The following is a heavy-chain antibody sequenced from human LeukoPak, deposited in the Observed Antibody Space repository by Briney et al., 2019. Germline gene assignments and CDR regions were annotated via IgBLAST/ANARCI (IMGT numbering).Heavy chain of an antibody. CDR2: IYTSGST. J-gene: IGHJ5*02. D-gene: IGHD2-2*02. CDR1: GGSISSYY. V-gene: IGHV4-4*07. CDR3: ARDRSPAAIEDYWFDP. Sequence: PSETLSLTCTVSGGSISSYYWSWIRQPAGKGLEWIGRIYTSGSTNYNPSLKSRVTMSVDTSRNQFSLKLSSVTAADTAEYYCARDRSPAAIEDYWFDPWGQGTLVTVSS.